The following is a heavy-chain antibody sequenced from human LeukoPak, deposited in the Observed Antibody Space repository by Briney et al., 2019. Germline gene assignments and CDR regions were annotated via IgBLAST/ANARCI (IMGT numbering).Heavy chain of an antibody. Sequence: SGPTLVNPTQTLTLTCTFSGFSLNTRGVGVAWIRQPPGKALEWLALSYWGNDDRYSPSLKSRLTISKDASKNQVVLTMTNMDPVDKATYFCARTPLVITAKGFFDYWGQGTLVSVSS. V-gene: IGHV2-5*02. D-gene: IGHD4/OR15-4a*01. CDR3: ARTPLVITAKGFFDY. CDR2: SYWGNDD. J-gene: IGHJ4*02. CDR1: GFSLNTRGVG.